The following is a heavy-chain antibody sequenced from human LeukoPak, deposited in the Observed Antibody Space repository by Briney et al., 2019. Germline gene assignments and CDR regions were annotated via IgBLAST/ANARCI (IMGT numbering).Heavy chain of an antibody. CDR2: IYYSGST. Sequence: SQTLSLTCTVSGGSISSGDYYWSWIRQPPGKGLEWIGYIYYSGSTYYNPSLKSRVTISVDTSKNQFSLKLSSVTAADTAVYYCARDMSGGLPSYGMDVWGQGTTVTVSS. CDR3: ARDMSGGLPSYGMDV. D-gene: IGHD2-15*01. V-gene: IGHV4-30-4*01. CDR1: GGSISSGDYY. J-gene: IGHJ6*02.